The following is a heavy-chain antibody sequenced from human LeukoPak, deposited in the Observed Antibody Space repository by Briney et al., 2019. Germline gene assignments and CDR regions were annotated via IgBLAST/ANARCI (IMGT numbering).Heavy chain of an antibody. J-gene: IGHJ3*02. CDR2: ISWNSGST. D-gene: IGHD2-15*01. Sequence: GGSLRLSCAASGFTFDDYAMHWVRQAPGKGLEWVSGISWNSGSTGYADSVKGRFTISRDNAKNSLYLQMNSLRAEDTALYYCAKDISRGGPLAPDAFDIWGQGTMVTVSS. CDR1: GFTFDDYA. V-gene: IGHV3-9*01. CDR3: AKDISRGGPLAPDAFDI.